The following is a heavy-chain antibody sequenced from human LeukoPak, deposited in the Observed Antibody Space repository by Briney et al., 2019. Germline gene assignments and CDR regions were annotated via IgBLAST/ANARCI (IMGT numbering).Heavy chain of an antibody. J-gene: IGHJ4*02. D-gene: IGHD3-22*01. CDR2: IYYSGGT. Sequence: SETLSLTCTVSGGSISSYYWSWIRQPPGKGLEWIGYIYYSGGTNYNPSLKSRVTISVDTSKNQFSLKLSSVTAADTAVYYCARRRYYYDSSGYYKDGGYYFDYWGQGTLVTVSS. V-gene: IGHV4-59*08. CDR3: ARRRYYYDSSGYYKDGGYYFDY. CDR1: GGSISSYY.